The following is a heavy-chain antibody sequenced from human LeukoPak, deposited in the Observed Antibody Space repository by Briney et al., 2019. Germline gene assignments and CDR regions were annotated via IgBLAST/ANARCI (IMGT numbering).Heavy chain of an antibody. CDR2: VYNGGST. D-gene: IGHD5/OR15-5a*01. CDR3: ASGQFLVSNDY. J-gene: IGHJ4*02. V-gene: IGHV4-59*01. Sequence: SETLSLTCTVSGGSISNYFWNWIRQSPGKRLEWIGFVYNGGSTNYNPSLKSRVTISVDTSKNQFSLRLSSVTAADTAVYYCASGQFLVSNDYWGQGILVTVSS. CDR1: GGSISNYF.